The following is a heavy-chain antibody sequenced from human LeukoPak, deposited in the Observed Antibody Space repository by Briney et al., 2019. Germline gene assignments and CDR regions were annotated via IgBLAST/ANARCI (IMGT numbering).Heavy chain of an antibody. V-gene: IGHV4-59*12. CDR2: IFQTGHS. CDR1: GGSISTFY. Sequence: SSETLSLTCTVSGGSISTFYWSWLRQPPGKGLEWIGYIFQTGHSNYNPSLKGRVTISVDTSKNQLSLKLSSVTAADTAVYYCARGRSAAGHYGMDVWGQGTTVTVSS. D-gene: IGHD6-13*01. J-gene: IGHJ6*02. CDR3: ARGRSAAGHYGMDV.